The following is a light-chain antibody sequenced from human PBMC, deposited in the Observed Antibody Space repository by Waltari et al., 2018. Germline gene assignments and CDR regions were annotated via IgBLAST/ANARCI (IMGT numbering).Light chain of an antibody. CDR2: DNN. CDR3: GSWDGSLSARV. Sequence: QSVLTQPPSVSAAPGQTVTMSCSGSTSNIGNNYVSWYRQLPGTAPKLIIYDNNRRPSGMPDRFFGSKSGTSATLGIIGLQTGDEADFYCGSWDGSLSARVFGGGTKLTVL. J-gene: IGLJ3*02. CDR1: TSNIGNNY. V-gene: IGLV1-51*01.